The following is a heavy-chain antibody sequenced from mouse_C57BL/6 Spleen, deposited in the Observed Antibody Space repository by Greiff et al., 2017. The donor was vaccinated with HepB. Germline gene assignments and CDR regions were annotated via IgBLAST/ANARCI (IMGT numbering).Heavy chain of an antibody. CDR2: ISYDGSN. V-gene: IGHV3-6*01. CDR1: GYSITSGYY. CDR3: ARDLYGYEGY. J-gene: IGHJ2*01. Sequence: EVQLQESGPGLVKPSQSLSLTCSVTGYSITSGYYWNWIRQFPGNKLEWMGYISYDGSNNYNPSLKNRISITRDTSKNQFFLKLNSVTTEDTATYYCARDLYGYEGYWGQGTTLTVSS. D-gene: IGHD2-2*01.